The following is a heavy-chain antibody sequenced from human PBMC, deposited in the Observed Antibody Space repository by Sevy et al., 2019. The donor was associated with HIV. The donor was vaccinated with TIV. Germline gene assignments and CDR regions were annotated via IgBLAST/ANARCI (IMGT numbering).Heavy chain of an antibody. D-gene: IGHD6-13*01. CDR1: GFTFSSYA. CDR2: ISGSGGST. J-gene: IGHJ6*02. V-gene: IGHV3-23*01. Sequence: GGSLRLSCAASGFTFSSYAMSWVRQAPGKGLEWVSAISGSGGSTYYADSVKGRFTISRDNSKNTLYLQMNSLRAEDTAVYYCANSPAARYYGMDVWGQGTTVTASS. CDR3: ANSPAARYYGMDV.